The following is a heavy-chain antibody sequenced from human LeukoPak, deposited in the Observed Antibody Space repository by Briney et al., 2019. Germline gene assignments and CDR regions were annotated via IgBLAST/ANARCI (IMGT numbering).Heavy chain of an antibody. V-gene: IGHV4-59*01. Sequence: PSETLSLTCTVYGGSISGNYWSWIRQPPGKGLEWIGYIYYSGSTNYNPSLKSRVTISVDTAKNQFSLKLSSVTAADTAVYYCAILRYNWNNLDPWGQGTLVTVSS. J-gene: IGHJ5*02. D-gene: IGHD1-1*01. CDR3: AILRYNWNNLDP. CDR2: IYYSGST. CDR1: GGSISGNY.